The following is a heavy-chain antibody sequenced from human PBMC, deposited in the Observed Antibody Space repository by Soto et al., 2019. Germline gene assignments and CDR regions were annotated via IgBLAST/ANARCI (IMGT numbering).Heavy chain of an antibody. V-gene: IGHV4-30-4*01. Sequence: TLSLTCTVSGGSISSGDYYWSWIRQPPGKGLEWIGYIYYSGSTYYNPSLKSRVTISVDTSKNQFSLKLSSVTAADTAVYYCARAMKSIFGVVTFDYWGQGTLVTVSS. D-gene: IGHD3-3*01. CDR2: IYYSGST. J-gene: IGHJ4*02. CDR1: GGSISSGDYY. CDR3: ARAMKSIFGVVTFDY.